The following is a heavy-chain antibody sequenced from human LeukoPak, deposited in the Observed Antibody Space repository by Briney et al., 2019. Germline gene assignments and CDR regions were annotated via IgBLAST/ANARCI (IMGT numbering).Heavy chain of an antibody. D-gene: IGHD5-24*01. Sequence: GGSLRLSCIISGRTLSNYELNWVRQAPGKGLEWVSYMSRSADRIDYADSVKGRFTMSRDNARNSLYLQMNSLRVEDTAVYYCATRVPYTGYKNWGQGTLVTVSS. CDR3: ATRVPYTGYKN. CDR1: GRTLSNYE. J-gene: IGHJ4*02. CDR2: MSRSADRI. V-gene: IGHV3-48*03.